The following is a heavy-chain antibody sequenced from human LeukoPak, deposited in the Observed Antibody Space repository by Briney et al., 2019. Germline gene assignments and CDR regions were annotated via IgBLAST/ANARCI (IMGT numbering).Heavy chain of an antibody. Sequence: GGSLRLSCAASGFTFSSYGIHWVRQAPGKGLEWVSAIIESGESTYYTDSVKGRFTISRDNSKNTLYLQMNSLRAEDTAFYYCAKGSAQYYFDSWGQGTLVTVSS. CDR1: GFTFSSYG. CDR3: AKGSAQYYFDS. J-gene: IGHJ4*02. CDR2: IIESGEST. D-gene: IGHD3-10*01. V-gene: IGHV3-23*01.